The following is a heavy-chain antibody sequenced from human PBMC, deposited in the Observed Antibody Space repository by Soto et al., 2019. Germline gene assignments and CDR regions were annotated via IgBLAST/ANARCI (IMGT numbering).Heavy chain of an antibody. V-gene: IGHV3-33*05. D-gene: IGHD3-16*01. CDR2: TSYDGSDK. CDR1: GFTFRSYV. J-gene: IGHJ1*01. Sequence: QVQLVESGGGVVQPGSSLRVSCVGSGFTFRSYVIHWVRQAPGKGLEWVALTSYDGSDKYYDDSVRGRFTISRDNSRNIVDLQMDSLSLEDAALYYCARWGTTGGLDVWGQGTLVSVSS. CDR3: ARWGTTGGLDV.